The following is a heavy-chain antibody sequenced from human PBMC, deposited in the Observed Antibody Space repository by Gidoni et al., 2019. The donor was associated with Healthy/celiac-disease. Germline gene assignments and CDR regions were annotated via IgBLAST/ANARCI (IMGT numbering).Heavy chain of an antibody. J-gene: IGHJ3*02. CDR2: ISYDGSNK. D-gene: IGHD6-6*01. Sequence: QVQLVESGGGVVQPGRSLRPSCAASGFTFSRYASHWGRQAPGKGLEWVAVISYDGSNKYYADSVKGRFTISRDNSKNTLYLQMNSLRAEDTAVYYCARDPEQLVSLGAFDIWGQGTMVTVSS. CDR1: GFTFSRYA. CDR3: ARDPEQLVSLGAFDI. V-gene: IGHV3-30-3*01.